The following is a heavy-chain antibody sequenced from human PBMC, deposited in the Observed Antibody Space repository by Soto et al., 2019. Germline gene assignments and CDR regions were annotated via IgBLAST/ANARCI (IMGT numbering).Heavy chain of an antibody. J-gene: IGHJ6*03. D-gene: IGHD2-2*01. V-gene: IGHV3-7*01. CDR2: IKQDGSEK. Sequence: GGSLRLSCAASGFTFSSYWMSWVRQAPGKGLEWVANIKQDGSEKYYVDSVKGRFTISRDNAKNSLYLQMNSLRAEDTAVYYCASHVPARLYYYYYMDVWGKGTTVTVSS. CDR1: GFTFSSYW. CDR3: ASHVPARLYYYYYMDV.